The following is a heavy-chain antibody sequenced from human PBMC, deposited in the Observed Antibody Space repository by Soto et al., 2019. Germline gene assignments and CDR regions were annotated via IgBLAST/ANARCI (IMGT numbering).Heavy chain of an antibody. Sequence: PSETLSLTCTVSGGSISSYYWSWIRQPPGKGLEWIGYIYYSGSTYYNPSLKSRVTISVDTSKNQFSLKLSSVTAADTAVYYCARRYSSGFDYWGQGTLVTVSS. CDR2: IYYSGST. J-gene: IGHJ4*02. CDR1: GGSISSYY. V-gene: IGHV4-59*01. CDR3: ARRYSSGFDY. D-gene: IGHD6-19*01.